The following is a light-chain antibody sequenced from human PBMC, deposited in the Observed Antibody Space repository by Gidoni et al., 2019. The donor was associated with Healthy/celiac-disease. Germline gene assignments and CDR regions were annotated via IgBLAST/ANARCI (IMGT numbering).Light chain of an antibody. CDR2: GKN. CDR3: NSRDSSGNHVV. V-gene: IGLV3-19*01. CDR1: SLRSYY. Sequence: SSALTQDPAVSVALGQTVRITCQVDSLRSYYASWYQQKPGQAPVLVSYGKNNRPSGIPDRFSGSSSGNKASLTITGAQAEDEADYYCNSRDSSGNHVVFGGGTKLTVL. J-gene: IGLJ2*01.